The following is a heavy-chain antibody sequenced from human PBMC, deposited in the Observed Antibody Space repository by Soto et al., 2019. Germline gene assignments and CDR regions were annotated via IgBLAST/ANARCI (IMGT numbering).Heavy chain of an antibody. Sequence: SETLSLTCTVSGGSISSSSYYWGWIRQPPGKGLEWIGSIYYSGSTYYNPSLKSRVTISVDTSKNQFSLKLSSVTAADTAVYYCARQVKSSSWYHDAFDIWGQGTMVTVSS. D-gene: IGHD6-13*01. V-gene: IGHV4-39*01. CDR3: ARQVKSSSWYHDAFDI. J-gene: IGHJ3*02. CDR1: GGSISSSSYY. CDR2: IYYSGST.